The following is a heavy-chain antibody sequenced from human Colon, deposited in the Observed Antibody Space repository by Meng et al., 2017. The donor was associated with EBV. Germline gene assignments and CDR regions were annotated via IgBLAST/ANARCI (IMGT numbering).Heavy chain of an antibody. CDR1: GGALIGAY. J-gene: IGHJ4*02. Sequence: QAHLQQWGAGLLKPSDTLSLTCAVNGGALIGAYWNWIRQPPGKGLEWIGEIIHGGSPSYNPSLKSRVTISIDTSKNQLSLMLSSVTAADTAVYYCARRPTGIDYWGQGTLVTVSS. CDR3: ARRPTGIDY. V-gene: IGHV4-34*12. CDR2: IIHGGSP. D-gene: IGHD2-8*02.